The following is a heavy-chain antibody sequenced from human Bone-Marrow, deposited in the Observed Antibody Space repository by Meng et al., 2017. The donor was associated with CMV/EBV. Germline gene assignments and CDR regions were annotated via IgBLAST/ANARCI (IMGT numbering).Heavy chain of an antibody. V-gene: IGHV3-30*14. CDR3: ARGPLGYYYGMDV. Sequence: GESLKISCAASGFNLSDYSMHWVRQAPGKGLEWVAVISYDGSKQFYAASVRGRFTISRDNSKNTLYLQMNSLRAEDTAVYYCARGPLGYYYGMDVWGQGTTVTVSS. J-gene: IGHJ6*02. CDR1: GFNLSDYS. CDR2: ISYDGSKQ.